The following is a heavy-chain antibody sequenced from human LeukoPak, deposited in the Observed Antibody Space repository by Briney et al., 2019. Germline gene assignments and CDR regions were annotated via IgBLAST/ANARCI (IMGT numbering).Heavy chain of an antibody. V-gene: IGHV3-30*04. CDR2: ISYDGSDK. CDR1: EFTFSSYT. J-gene: IGHJ4*02. D-gene: IGHD3-3*01. Sequence: PGGSLRLSCAASEFTFSSYTMHWVRQAPGKRLELVAVISYDGSDKYYADSVKGRFTISRDNSKNTLYLQMNTLRAEDATMYYCARAPSGYYPYFDYWGQGTLVTVSS. CDR3: ARAPSGYYPYFDY.